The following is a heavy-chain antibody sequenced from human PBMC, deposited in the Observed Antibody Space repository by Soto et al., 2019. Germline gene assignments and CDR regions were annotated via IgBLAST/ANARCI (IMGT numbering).Heavy chain of an antibody. J-gene: IGHJ6*02. CDR1: GGTFSSYT. D-gene: IGHD2-15*01. V-gene: IGHV1-69*13. CDR3: ARGPLDCSGGSCYSHGMDV. Sequence: ASVKVSCKASGGTFSSYTISWVRQAPGQGLEWMGRIIPIFGTANYAQKFQGRVTITADESTSTAYMELSSLRSEDTAVYYCARGPLDCSGGSCYSHGMDVWGQGTTVTVSS. CDR2: IIPIFGTA.